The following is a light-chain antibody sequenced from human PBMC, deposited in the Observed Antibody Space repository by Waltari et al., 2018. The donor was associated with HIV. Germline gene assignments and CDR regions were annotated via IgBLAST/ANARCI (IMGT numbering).Light chain of an antibody. CDR1: QTVSSNY. V-gene: IGKV3-20*01. CDR2: SAS. Sequence: EIVLTQSPGTLSVSPGERATLSCRASQTVSSNYLAWYHQKPGQTPRLLIYSASSRATGIPDRFSGSGSGTDFTLTISRLEPEDFAVYYCQQYGSSPYSFGQGTKLEIK. J-gene: IGKJ2*03. CDR3: QQYGSSPYS.